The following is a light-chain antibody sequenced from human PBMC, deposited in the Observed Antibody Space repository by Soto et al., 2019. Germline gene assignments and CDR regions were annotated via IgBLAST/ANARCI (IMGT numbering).Light chain of an antibody. V-gene: IGKV3-11*01. Sequence: EIVLTQSPATLSLSPGERATLSCRASQSVSNFLAWYQQKPGQAPRVIIYDASTRATGIPARFSGSGSGTDFTLTISSLEPEDFEVYYCQQRSYWPGTFGQGTKRAIK. J-gene: IGKJ2*01. CDR3: QQRSYWPGT. CDR2: DAS. CDR1: QSVSNF.